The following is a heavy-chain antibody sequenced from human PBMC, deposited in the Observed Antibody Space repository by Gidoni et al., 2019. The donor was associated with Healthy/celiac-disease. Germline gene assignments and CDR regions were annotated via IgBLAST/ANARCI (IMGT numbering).Heavy chain of an antibody. CDR2: SSWNSGSI. J-gene: IGHJ3*02. D-gene: IGHD4-17*01. Sequence: EVQLVESGGGLVQPGRSLRLSCAASGFTFDDYAMHWVRQAPGKGLEWVSGSSWNSGSIGYADSVKGRFTISRDNAKNSLYLQMNSLRAEDTALYYCAKADYGDYLRAFDIWGQGTMVTVSS. CDR1: GFTFDDYA. V-gene: IGHV3-9*01. CDR3: AKADYGDYLRAFDI.